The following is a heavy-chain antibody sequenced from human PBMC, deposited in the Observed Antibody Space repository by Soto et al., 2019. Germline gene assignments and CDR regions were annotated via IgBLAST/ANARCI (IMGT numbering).Heavy chain of an antibody. Sequence: PGGSLRLSCAASGFTFSSYSMNWVRQAPGKGLEWVSSISSSSSYIYYADSVKGRFTISRDNAKNSLYLQMNSLRAEDTAVYYCARGRHLRSGPQTFDYWGQGTRVTVSS. V-gene: IGHV3-21*01. D-gene: IGHD2-15*01. J-gene: IGHJ4*02. CDR1: GFTFSSYS. CDR2: ISSSSSYI. CDR3: ARGRHLRSGPQTFDY.